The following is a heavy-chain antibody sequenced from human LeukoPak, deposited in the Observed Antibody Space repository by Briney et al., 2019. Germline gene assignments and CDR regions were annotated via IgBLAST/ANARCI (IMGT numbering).Heavy chain of an antibody. Sequence: GGSLRLSCAASGFAFSNYAMSWVHQAPGKGLEWVSSLSGGGDSRYYADSVMGRFTISRDNSKNTLYLQMNSLRAEDTAVYYCAKAVRSMVTGGGYFDSWGQGTLVTVSS. CDR1: GFAFSNYA. CDR3: AKAVRSMVTGGGYFDS. J-gene: IGHJ4*02. D-gene: IGHD3-10*01. CDR2: LSGGGDSR. V-gene: IGHV3-23*01.